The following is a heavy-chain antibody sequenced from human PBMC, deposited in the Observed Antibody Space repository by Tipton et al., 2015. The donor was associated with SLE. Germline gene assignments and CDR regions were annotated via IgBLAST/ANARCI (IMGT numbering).Heavy chain of an antibody. Sequence: LRLSCSVSGGSISTYYWNWIRQPPGKGLEWIGYVDNSGSTNYNPSLRSRLTISVDTSKNQFSLKLKSVTAADTAVYYCARESKDYYDISGYGGFDYWGQGTLVTVSS. V-gene: IGHV4-59*12. CDR1: GGSISTYY. CDR3: ARESKDYYDISGYGGFDY. CDR2: VDNSGST. D-gene: IGHD3-22*01. J-gene: IGHJ4*02.